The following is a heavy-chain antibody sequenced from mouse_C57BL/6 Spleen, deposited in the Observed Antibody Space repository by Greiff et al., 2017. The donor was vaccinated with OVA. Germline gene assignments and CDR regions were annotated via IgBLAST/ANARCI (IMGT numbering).Heavy chain of an antibody. Sequence: VQLQQSGPELVKPGASVKISCKASGYAFSSSWMNWVKQRPGKGLEWIGRIYPGAGDTNYNGKFKGKATLTADKSSSTAYMQLSSLTSEDSAVYFCARSSVYYDYDGGWFAYWGQGTLVTVSA. CDR3: ARSSVYYDYDGGWFAY. V-gene: IGHV1-82*01. J-gene: IGHJ3*01. CDR2: IYPGAGDT. CDR1: GYAFSSSW. D-gene: IGHD2-4*01.